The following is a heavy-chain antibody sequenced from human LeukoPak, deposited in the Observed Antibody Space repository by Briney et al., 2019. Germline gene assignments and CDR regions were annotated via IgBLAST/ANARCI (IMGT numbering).Heavy chain of an antibody. V-gene: IGHV3-74*01. Sequence: GGSVRLLCGGCGFTLRSNWVHWVRQAPGKGLVWVSRIYSDGSRTNYADSVKGRFTISGDNAKNTQYLQMNSLRAEDTAVYYCARSGRGGAFDIWGQGTMVTVSS. CDR1: GFTLRSNW. D-gene: IGHD1-26*01. CDR3: ARSGRGGAFDI. J-gene: IGHJ3*02. CDR2: IYSDGSRT.